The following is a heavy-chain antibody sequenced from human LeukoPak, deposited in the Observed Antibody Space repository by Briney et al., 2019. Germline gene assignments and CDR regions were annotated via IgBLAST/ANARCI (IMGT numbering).Heavy chain of an antibody. CDR3: AKLFGNYDSSGYF. CDR2: ISGSGGST. V-gene: IGHV3-23*01. D-gene: IGHD3-22*01. Sequence: GGSLRLSCAVSGFTFSSYAMSWVRQAPGKGLEWVSAISGSGGSTYYADSVKGRFTISRDNSKNTLYLQMNSLRAEDTAVYYCAKLFGNYDSSGYFWGQGTMVTVSS. CDR1: GFTFSSYA. J-gene: IGHJ3*01.